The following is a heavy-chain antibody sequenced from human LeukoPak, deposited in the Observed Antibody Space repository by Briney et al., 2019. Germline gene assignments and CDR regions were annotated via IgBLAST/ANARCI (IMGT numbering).Heavy chain of an antibody. D-gene: IGHD3-22*01. CDR1: GFTFSSYS. V-gene: IGHV3-21*01. J-gene: IGHJ3*02. Sequence: PGGSLRLSCAASGFTFSSYSMNWVRQAPGKGLEWVSSISSSSSYIYYADSVKGRFTISRDNAKNSLYLQMNSLRAEDTAVYYCARDTMIDDDAFDIWGQGTMVTVSS. CDR3: ARDTMIDDDAFDI. CDR2: ISSSSSYI.